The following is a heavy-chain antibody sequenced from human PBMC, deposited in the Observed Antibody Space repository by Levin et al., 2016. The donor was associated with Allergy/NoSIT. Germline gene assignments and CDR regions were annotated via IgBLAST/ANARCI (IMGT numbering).Heavy chain of an antibody. CDR1: GFTFGDYA. Sequence: GGSLRLSCTASGFTFGDYAMSWFRQAPGKGLEWVGFIRSKAYGGTTEYAASVKGRFTISRDDSKSIAYLQMNSLKTEDTAVYYCTRVSLGVNYYDSRVQIPPPLAPGYWGQGTLVTVSS. V-gene: IGHV3-49*03. D-gene: IGHD3-22*01. CDR3: TRVSLGVNYYDSRVQIPPPLAPGY. CDR2: IRSKAYGGTT. J-gene: IGHJ4*02.